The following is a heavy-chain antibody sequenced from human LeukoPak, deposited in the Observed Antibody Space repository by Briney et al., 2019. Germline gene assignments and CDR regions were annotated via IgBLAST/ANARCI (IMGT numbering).Heavy chain of an antibody. CDR2: IWYDGSNK. D-gene: IGHD5-24*01. CDR3: ARDYNSYYYGMDV. Sequence: PGRSLRLSCAASGFTFSSYGMPWVRQAPGEGLEWVAVIWYDGSNKYYADSVKGRFTISRDNSKNTLYLQMNSLRAEDTAVYYCARDYNSYYYGMDVWGQGTTVTVSS. V-gene: IGHV3-33*01. J-gene: IGHJ6*02. CDR1: GFTFSSYG.